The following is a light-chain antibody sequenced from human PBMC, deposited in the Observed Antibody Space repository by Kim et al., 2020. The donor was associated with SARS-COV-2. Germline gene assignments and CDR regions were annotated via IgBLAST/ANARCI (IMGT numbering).Light chain of an antibody. V-gene: IGLV3-19*01. CDR1: SLRRSS. CDR3: NSRDSNDNVV. Sequence: VALVQTVSITSQRDSLRRSSATWYQQRPGQATMLVNYGKNNRPSGIPDRFSSSSSGNTASLTITGTQASDEADYYCNSRDSNDNVVFGGGTQLTVL. J-gene: IGLJ2*01. CDR2: GKN.